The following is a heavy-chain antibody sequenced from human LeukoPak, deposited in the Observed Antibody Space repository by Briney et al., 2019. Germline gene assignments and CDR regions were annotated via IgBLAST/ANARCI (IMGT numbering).Heavy chain of an antibody. Sequence: GGSLRLSCAASGITVSSNDMTWVRQAPGRGLEWVSLLYSGGSTYYADSVKGRFTISRDISKNTLYLQMNTLRAEDTAVYYCAGLLRGVFDIWGQGTMVAVSS. CDR2: LYSGGST. J-gene: IGHJ3*02. CDR3: AGLLRGVFDI. D-gene: IGHD1-26*01. CDR1: GITVSSND. V-gene: IGHV3-53*01.